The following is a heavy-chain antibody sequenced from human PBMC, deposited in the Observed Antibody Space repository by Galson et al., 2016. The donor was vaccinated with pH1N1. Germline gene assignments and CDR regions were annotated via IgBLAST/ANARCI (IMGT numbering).Heavy chain of an antibody. CDR1: GYLLTELS. V-gene: IGHV1-24*01. D-gene: IGHD4-23*01. J-gene: IGHJ6*03. Sequence: SVKVSCKVSGYLLTELSIFWVRQAPGKGLEWMGGFTAEDGETVYAQKLQGRVTMTEDTSTDTAYMELSSLRYEDTAVYYCAMNSIDYYYYYMDVWGKGTTVTVSS. CDR3: AMNSIDYYYYYMDV. CDR2: FTAEDGET.